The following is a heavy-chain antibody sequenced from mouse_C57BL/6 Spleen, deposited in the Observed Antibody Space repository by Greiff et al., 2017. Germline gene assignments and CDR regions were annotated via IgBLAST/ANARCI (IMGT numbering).Heavy chain of an antibody. J-gene: IGHJ2*01. CDR1: GYTFTDYE. CDR2: IDPETGGT. V-gene: IGHV1-15*01. CDR3: TRGKGLDY. Sequence: VKLMESGAELVRPGASVTLSCKASGYTFTDYEMHWVKQTPVHGLEWIGAIDPETGGTAYNQKFKGKAILTADKSSSTAYMELRSLTSEDSAVYYCTRGKGLDYWGQGTTLTVSS.